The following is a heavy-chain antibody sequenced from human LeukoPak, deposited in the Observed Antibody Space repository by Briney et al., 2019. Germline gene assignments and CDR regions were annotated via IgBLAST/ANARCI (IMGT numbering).Heavy chain of an antibody. J-gene: IGHJ6*02. CDR2: IYYSGST. CDR3: ARRPLYDSSGYYYYYYGMDV. Sequence: SETLSLTCTVSDGSISSSSYYWGWIRQPPGKGLEWIGSIYYSGSTYYNPSLKSRVTISVDTSKNQFSLKLSSVTAADTAVYYCARRPLYDSSGYYYYYYGMDVWGQGTTVTVSS. D-gene: IGHD3-22*01. CDR1: DGSISSSSYY. V-gene: IGHV4-39*01.